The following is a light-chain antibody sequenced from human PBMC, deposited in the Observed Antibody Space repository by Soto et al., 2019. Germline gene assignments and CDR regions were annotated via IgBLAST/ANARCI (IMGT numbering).Light chain of an antibody. CDR1: QHISTY. Sequence: AIRMTQSPSSLSASTGDSVTITCRASQHISTYLAWYQQKPGKAPNLLIYAASTLQSGVPSRFSGSGSGTDFTLTISDLQSEDFGTYYCQQYFRLRTFGPGTK. V-gene: IGKV1-8*01. CDR2: AAS. CDR3: QQYFRLRT. J-gene: IGKJ1*01.